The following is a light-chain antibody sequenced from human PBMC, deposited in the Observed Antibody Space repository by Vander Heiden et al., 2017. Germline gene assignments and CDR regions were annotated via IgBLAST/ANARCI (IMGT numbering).Light chain of an antibody. J-gene: IGKJ5*01. CDR3: QQRRGA. Sequence: EIVLTQSPATLSLTPGERATLSCRASQSVSSYLAWYQQKPGQAPRLLIYDASSRAPGIPARFSAYGSQTDFTLTISSLEPEDFALYYCQQRRGAFGQGTRLEIK. V-gene: IGKV3-11*01. CDR2: DAS. CDR1: QSVSSY.